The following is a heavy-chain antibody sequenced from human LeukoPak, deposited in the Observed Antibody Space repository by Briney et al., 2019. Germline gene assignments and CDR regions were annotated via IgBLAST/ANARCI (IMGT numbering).Heavy chain of an antibody. V-gene: IGHV3-48*03. CDR3: ARIGTTTRGPAGLDV. D-gene: IGHD2/OR15-2a*01. Sequence: GGSLRLSCAASGFTFSSYDMNWVRQAPGQGLEWVSYIASGGGANRFYSESVKGRFTISRDNAKNSLYLHMNSLRAEDTGVYYCARIGTTTRGPAGLDVWGQGTTVTVSS. CDR1: GFTFSSYD. J-gene: IGHJ6*02. CDR2: IASGGGANR.